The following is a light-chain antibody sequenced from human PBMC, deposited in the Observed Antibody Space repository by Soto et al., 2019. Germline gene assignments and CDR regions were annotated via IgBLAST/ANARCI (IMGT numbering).Light chain of an antibody. CDR1: SSDIGNNF. CDR2: DNN. Sequence: QSVLTQPPSVSAAPGQKVTIPCSGSSSDIGNNFVSWYQQLPGTAPKIIIYDNNKRPPGIPDRFSGSKSGTSATLGITGLQTGDEAEYYCGTWDSSLIAGVFGGGTKLTVL. CDR3: GTWDSSLIAGV. V-gene: IGLV1-51*01. J-gene: IGLJ3*02.